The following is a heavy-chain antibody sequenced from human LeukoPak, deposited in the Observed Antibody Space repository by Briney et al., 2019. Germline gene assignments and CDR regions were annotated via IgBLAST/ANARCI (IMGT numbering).Heavy chain of an antibody. CDR1: GYTFTGYY. CDR2: INPNTGGT. D-gene: IGHD3-3*01. Sequence: ASVKVSCKASGYTFTGYYMHWVRQAPGQGLEGMGWINPNTGGTNYAQKFQGRVTVTRNTSISTAYMELSRLRSDDTAVYYCARSQYSDFWSGNPKSPYYFDSWGQGTLVTVSS. J-gene: IGHJ4*02. CDR3: ARSQYSDFWSGNPKSPYYFDS. V-gene: IGHV1-2*02.